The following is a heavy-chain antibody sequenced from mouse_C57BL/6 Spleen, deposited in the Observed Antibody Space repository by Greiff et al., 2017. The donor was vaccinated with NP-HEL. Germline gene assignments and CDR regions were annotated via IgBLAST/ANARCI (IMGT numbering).Heavy chain of an antibody. CDR3: TISFYGNYGYFDV. CDR2: IDPENGDT. V-gene: IGHV14-4*01. CDR1: GFNIKDDY. J-gene: IGHJ1*03. Sequence: EGELQQSGAELVRPGASVKLSCTASGFNIKDDYMHWVKQRPEQGLEWIGWIDPENGDTEYASKFQGKATITADTSSNTAYLQLSSLTSEDTAVYYCTISFYGNYGYFDVWGTGTTVTVSS. D-gene: IGHD2-10*01.